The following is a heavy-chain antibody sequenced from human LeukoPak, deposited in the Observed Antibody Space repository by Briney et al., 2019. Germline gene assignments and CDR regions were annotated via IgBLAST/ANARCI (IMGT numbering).Heavy chain of an antibody. CDR3: ARRVAVGNYFDP. CDR2: IFYSGST. J-gene: IGHJ5*02. Sequence: KPSETLSLTCTVSGGSISSSSFYWGWIRQPPGKGLEWIGTIFYSGSTYYNPPLRSRVTMSVDTSKNQFSLRLSSVTAADTAVYYCARRVAVGNYFDPWGQGTLVTVSS. V-gene: IGHV4-39*01. CDR1: GGSISSSSFY. D-gene: IGHD4-11*01.